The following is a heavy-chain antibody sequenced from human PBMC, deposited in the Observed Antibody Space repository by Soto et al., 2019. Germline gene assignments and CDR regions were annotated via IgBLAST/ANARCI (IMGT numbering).Heavy chain of an antibody. CDR1: GFTFSSSG. D-gene: IGHD4-4*01. J-gene: IGHJ5*02. CDR3: ARSPGVTTGLDWFDP. V-gene: IGHV3-30*03. Sequence: GGSLRLSCAASGFTFSSSGMHWVRQAPGKGLEWVAVITWEGSEQYYGDSVKGRFIISRDNSNNTLYLQMNSLRAEDTAVYYCARSPGVTTGLDWFDPWGQGTLVTVSS. CDR2: ITWEGSEQ.